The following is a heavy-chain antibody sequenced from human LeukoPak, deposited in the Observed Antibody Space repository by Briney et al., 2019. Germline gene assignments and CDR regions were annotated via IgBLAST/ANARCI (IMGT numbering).Heavy chain of an antibody. Sequence: SGGSLRLACAASGFTFSSYGMHWVRQAPGKGLEWVAVISYDGSNKYYADPVKGRFTISRDNSKNTLYLQMNSLRVEDTAVYYCAKDVRALNNYGSGSSGFYWGQGTLVTVSS. V-gene: IGHV3-30*18. D-gene: IGHD3-10*01. CDR1: GFTFSSYG. J-gene: IGHJ4*02. CDR2: ISYDGSNK. CDR3: AKDVRALNNYGSGSSGFY.